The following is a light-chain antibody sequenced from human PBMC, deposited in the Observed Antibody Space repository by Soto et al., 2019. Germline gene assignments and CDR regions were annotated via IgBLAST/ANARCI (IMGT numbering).Light chain of an antibody. CDR1: QDIIDD. Sequence: AIQMTQSPSSLSASVGDRVTITCRASQDIIDDLGWYQQKPGKAPKLLIYDASNFESGVPSRFSGSGSGTEFTLTISSLQPEDFGIYYCQQYENYWTFGQGTKV. CDR3: QQYENYWT. V-gene: IGKV1-6*01. CDR2: DAS. J-gene: IGKJ1*01.